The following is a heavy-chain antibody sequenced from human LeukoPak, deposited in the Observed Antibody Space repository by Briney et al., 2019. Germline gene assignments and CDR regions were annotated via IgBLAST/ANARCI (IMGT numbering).Heavy chain of an antibody. CDR3: ARHTFAXXXDY. V-gene: IGHV4-59*08. D-gene: IGHD2-21*01. J-gene: IGHJ4*02. CDR2: IYHTGDT. CDR1: GFSTSTSY. Sequence: SETLSLTCTVSGFSTSTSYWSWIRQPPGMGLEWIGYIYHTGDTNSNPSLKSRVTISLDTSKNQFSLRLRSVTAADTAVYYCARHTFAXXXDYWGQGTLVTVSS.